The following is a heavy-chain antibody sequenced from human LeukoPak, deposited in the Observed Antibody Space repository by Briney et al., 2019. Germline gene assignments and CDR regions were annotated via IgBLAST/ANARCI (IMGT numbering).Heavy chain of an antibody. D-gene: IGHD3-10*01. CDR3: ARVLRTYCCAFDV. CDR1: GFTFSSYS. Sequence: GGSLRLSCAASGFTFSSYSMNWVRQAPGKGLEWVSSISSSSSYIYYADSVKGRFTISRDNAKNSLYLQMNSLRVDDTAVYYCARVLRTYCCAFDVWGQGTMVTVSS. V-gene: IGHV3-21*01. CDR2: ISSSSSYI. J-gene: IGHJ3*01.